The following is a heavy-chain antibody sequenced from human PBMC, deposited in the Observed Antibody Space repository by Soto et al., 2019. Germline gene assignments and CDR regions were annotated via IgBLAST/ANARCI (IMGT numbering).Heavy chain of an antibody. J-gene: IGHJ4*02. V-gene: IGHV3-64D*06. Sequence: GGSLRLSCSASGFTFSSYAMHWVRQAPGKGLEYGSAISSNGGSTYYADSVKGRFTISRDNSKNTLYLQMSSLRAEDTAVYYCVEEGSSSFDYWGQGTLVTVSS. D-gene: IGHD6-13*01. CDR1: GFTFSSYA. CDR3: VEEGSSSFDY. CDR2: ISSNGGST.